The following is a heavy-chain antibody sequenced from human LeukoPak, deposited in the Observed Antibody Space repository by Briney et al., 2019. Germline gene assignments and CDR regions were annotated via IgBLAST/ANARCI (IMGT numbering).Heavy chain of an antibody. V-gene: IGHV4-59*01. CDR3: ARDVPKVGATRVNAFDI. CDR2: IYYSGST. Sequence: SETLSLTCTVSGGSISSYYWSWIRQPPGKGLEWIGYIYYSGSTNYNPSLKSRVTISVDTSKNQFSLKLSSVTAADTAVYYRARDVPKVGATRVNAFDIWGQGTMVTVSS. D-gene: IGHD1-26*01. CDR1: GGSISSYY. J-gene: IGHJ3*02.